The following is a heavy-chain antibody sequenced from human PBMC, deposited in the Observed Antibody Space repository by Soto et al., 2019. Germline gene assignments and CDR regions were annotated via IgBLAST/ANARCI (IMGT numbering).Heavy chain of an antibody. J-gene: IGHJ6*02. CDR1: GASMRSYY. CDR3: ARDLRCCGLDV. CDR2: TFYSGST. V-gene: IGHV4-59*01. D-gene: IGHD3-9*01. Sequence: SETLSLTCNVSGASMRSYYWTWMRLSPGKGLEWIGYTFYSGSTNLNPSLRSRLSISIDTSKNKFSLMLNSVTAADTAVYYCARDLRCCGLDVWGQGTTVTVSS.